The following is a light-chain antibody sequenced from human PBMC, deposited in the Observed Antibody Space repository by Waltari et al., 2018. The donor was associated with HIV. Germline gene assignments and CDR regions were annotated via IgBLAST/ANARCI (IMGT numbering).Light chain of an antibody. CDR1: TYNIGAGYD. Sequence: QSVLTQPPSVSGAPGQRVTISCTGHTYNIGAGYDVHWYQQLPGTAPKLLIYGNTNRPSGVPDRFSGSTSGTSASLAITGLQADDEADFYCQSYDSSLSGVIFGGGTKLTVL. V-gene: IGLV1-40*01. CDR2: GNT. CDR3: QSYDSSLSGVI. J-gene: IGLJ2*01.